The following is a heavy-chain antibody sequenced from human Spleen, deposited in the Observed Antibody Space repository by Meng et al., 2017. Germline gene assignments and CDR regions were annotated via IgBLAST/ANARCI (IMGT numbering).Heavy chain of an antibody. CDR2: TYYRSKWFN. J-gene: IGHJ4*02. CDR1: GDSGASISAA. CDR3: ARGDGYIIDY. V-gene: IGHV6-1*01. D-gene: IGHD5-24*01. Sequence: QLQLHPSGPGPLKPSQTLSLTCAISGDSGASISAAWNWIRQSPSRGLEWLGRTYYRSKWFNDYALSVKSRVTVNPDTSKNQFSLQLNSVTPEDTAVYYCARGDGYIIDYWGQGTLVTVSS.